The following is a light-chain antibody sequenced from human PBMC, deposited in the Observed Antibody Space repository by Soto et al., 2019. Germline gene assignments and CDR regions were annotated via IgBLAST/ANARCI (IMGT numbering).Light chain of an antibody. CDR3: QQYGGSPIT. CDR2: GAS. J-gene: IGKJ5*01. CDR1: QSVSSSY. V-gene: IGKV3-20*01. Sequence: EIVLTQSPGTLSLSPGERATLSCRASQSVSSSYLAWYQHKPGQAPRLLIYGASSRATGIPDRFSGSGSGTDFTLTITRLEPEDFALYYCQQYGGSPITFGLGTRLEIK.